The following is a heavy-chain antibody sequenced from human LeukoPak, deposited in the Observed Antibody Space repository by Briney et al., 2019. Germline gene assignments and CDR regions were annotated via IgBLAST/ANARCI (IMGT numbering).Heavy chain of an antibody. CDR2: IYSGGST. J-gene: IGHJ4*02. D-gene: IGHD4-17*01. CDR1: GFTVSSNY. V-gene: IGHV3-66*02. Sequence: QPGGSLRLSWAASGFTVSSNYMGWVRQAPGKGLEWVSVIYSGGSTYYADSVKGRFTISRDNSKNTLYLQMNSLRAEDTAVYYCARARGYGDSYYFDYWGQGTLVTVSS. CDR3: ARARGYGDSYYFDY.